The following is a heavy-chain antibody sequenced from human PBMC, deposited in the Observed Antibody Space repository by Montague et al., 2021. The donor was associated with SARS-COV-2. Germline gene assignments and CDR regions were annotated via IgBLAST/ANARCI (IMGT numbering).Heavy chain of an antibody. D-gene: IGHD3-3*01. Sequence: ILSLTRTVSGGSISSGGYYWSWIRQHPGKGLEWIGYIYYSGSTYYNPSLKSRVTISVDTSKNQFSLELSSVTAADTAVYYCARASGKKTIFGVVISYFDYWGQGTLVTVSS. CDR1: GGSISSGGYY. V-gene: IGHV4-31*03. J-gene: IGHJ4*02. CDR3: ARASGKKTIFGVVISYFDY. CDR2: IYYSGST.